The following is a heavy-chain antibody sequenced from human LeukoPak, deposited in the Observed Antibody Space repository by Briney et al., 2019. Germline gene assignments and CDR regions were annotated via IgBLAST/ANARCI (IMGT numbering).Heavy chain of an antibody. CDR3: ARELASGD. D-gene: IGHD6-13*01. V-gene: IGHV3-74*01. J-gene: IGHJ4*02. CDR2: INTDGNSR. CDR1: GFTFSTYW. Sequence: TGGSLRLSCAASGFTFSTYWMHWVRQAPGKGLVWVSQINTDGNSRTYADSVKGRFTVSRDNAKNTLYLQMNSLRAEDTAVYYCARELASGDWGQGTLVTVSS.